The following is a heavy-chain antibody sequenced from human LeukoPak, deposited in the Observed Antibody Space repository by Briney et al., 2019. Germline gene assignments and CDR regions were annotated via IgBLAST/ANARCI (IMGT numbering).Heavy chain of an antibody. J-gene: IGHJ5*02. V-gene: IGHV4-34*01. Sequence: SETLSLICAVYGGSFSGYYWSWSRQSPGKGLEWIGEINHSGSTNYNPSLKSRVTISVHTSKNQFSLKLSSVTAADTAVYYCARGCPGLRYFDWLSYNWFDPWGQGTLVTVSS. CDR3: ARGCPGLRYFDWLSYNWFDP. CDR2: INHSGST. CDR1: GGSFSGYY. D-gene: IGHD3-9*01.